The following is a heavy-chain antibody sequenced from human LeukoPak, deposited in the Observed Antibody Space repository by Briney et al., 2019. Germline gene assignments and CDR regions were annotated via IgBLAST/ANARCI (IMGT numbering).Heavy chain of an antibody. CDR1: GFTFSSYG. D-gene: IGHD3-22*01. Sequence: PGGSLRLSCAASGFTFSSYGMHWVRQAPGKGLEWVAVISYDGSNKYYADSVKGRFTISRDNSKNTLYLQMNSLRAEDTAVYYCARDFGSGYYFDYWGQGTLVTVSS. CDR2: ISYDGSNK. V-gene: IGHV3-30*03. CDR3: ARDFGSGYYFDY. J-gene: IGHJ4*02.